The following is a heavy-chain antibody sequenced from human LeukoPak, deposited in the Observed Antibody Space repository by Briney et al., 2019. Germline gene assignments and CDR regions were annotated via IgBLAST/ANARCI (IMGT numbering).Heavy chain of an antibody. Sequence: GGSLRLSCAASVFTVSSNYMSWVRQAAGKGLEWVSFIYSGGSTYYADSVKGRFSISRDNSKNTLHLQMNSLSVEDPAVYYCARAFCSAGSCYPDNWGQGTLVTVSS. V-gene: IGHV3-66*01. CDR1: VFTVSSNY. J-gene: IGHJ4*02. CDR2: IYSGGST. CDR3: ARAFCSAGSCYPDN. D-gene: IGHD2-15*01.